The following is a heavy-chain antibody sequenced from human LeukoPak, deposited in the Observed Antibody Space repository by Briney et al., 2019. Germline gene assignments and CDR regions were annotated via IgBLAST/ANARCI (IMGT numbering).Heavy chain of an antibody. CDR3: AAEVGILTGYYHYGMDV. CDR1: GSTFTSSA. J-gene: IGHJ6*02. V-gene: IGHV1-58*02. CDR2: IVVGSGNT. Sequence: GASVKVSCKASGSTFTSSAMQWVRQARGQRLEWIGWIVVGSGNTNYAQKFQERVTITRDMSTSTAYMELSSLRSEDTAVYYCAAEVGILTGYYHYGMDVWGQGTTVTVSS. D-gene: IGHD3-9*01.